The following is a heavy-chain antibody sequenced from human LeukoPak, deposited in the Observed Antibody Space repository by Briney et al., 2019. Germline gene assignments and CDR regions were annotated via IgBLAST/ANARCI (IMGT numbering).Heavy chain of an antibody. CDR3: ARGPDADFSGGSCYII. J-gene: IGHJ3*02. CDR1: GVSFSGYY. Sequence: LETLSLTCAVYGVSFSGYYWSWIRQPPGKGLEWIGEINHSGSTNYNPSLKSRVTISVDTSRNQFSLKLSSVTAADTAMYYCARGPDADFSGGSCYIIWGQGTMVTVSS. V-gene: IGHV4-34*01. CDR2: INHSGST. D-gene: IGHD2-15*01.